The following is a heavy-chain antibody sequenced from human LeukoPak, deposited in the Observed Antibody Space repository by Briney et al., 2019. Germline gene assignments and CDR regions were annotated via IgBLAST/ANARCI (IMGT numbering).Heavy chain of an antibody. CDR1: GVSMSRYY. Sequence: SETLSLTCKVSGVSMSRYYWSWIRQSPGRGLEWLGYIYYSGTTNYNPSLKGRVTMSLDTSKNYVSLNLTSMTAADTAVYYCARGGPPTVTRFDYWGQGTLVTVSS. CDR2: IYYSGTT. CDR3: ARGGPPTVTRFDY. J-gene: IGHJ4*02. V-gene: IGHV4-59*01. D-gene: IGHD4-17*01.